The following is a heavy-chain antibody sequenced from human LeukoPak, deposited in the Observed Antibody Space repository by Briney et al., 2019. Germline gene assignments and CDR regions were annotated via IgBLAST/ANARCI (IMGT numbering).Heavy chain of an antibody. D-gene: IGHD4-17*01. J-gene: IGHJ4*02. CDR3: TKDRPNYGDYSIPNYFDY. CDR1: GFTFSSYE. Sequence: GGSLRLSCAASGFTFSSYEMHWVRQAPGKGLEWVSYISSSGSTIYYADSVKGRFTVSRDTSKNTLYLQMNSLRIEDTAVYYCTKDRPNYGDYSIPNYFDYWGQGTLVTVSS. CDR2: ISSSGSTI. V-gene: IGHV3-48*03.